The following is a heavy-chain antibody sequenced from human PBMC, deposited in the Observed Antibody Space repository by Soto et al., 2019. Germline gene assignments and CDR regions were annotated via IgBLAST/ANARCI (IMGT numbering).Heavy chain of an antibody. CDR1: GGSISPYY. J-gene: IGHJ5*01. Sequence: SETLSLTCTVSGGSISPYYWSWIRPPPGKGLEWIGYIYYSGSTNYNPSLKSRVTISVDTSKNQFSLKLSSVTAADTAVYYCAREGYRSGWSGIGALNWFDSWGQGTLVTVS. CDR3: AREGYRSGWSGIGALNWFDS. CDR2: IYYSGST. D-gene: IGHD6-19*01. V-gene: IGHV4-59*01.